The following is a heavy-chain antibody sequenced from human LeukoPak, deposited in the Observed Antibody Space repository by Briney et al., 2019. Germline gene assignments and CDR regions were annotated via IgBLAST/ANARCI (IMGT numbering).Heavy chain of an antibody. V-gene: IGHV3-74*01. CDR2: IHLDGRTT. D-gene: IGHD3-16*01. CDR1: GFTFNSYW. CDR3: ARGGSPSDY. J-gene: IGHJ4*02. Sequence: GGSPRLSCTTSGFTFNSYWMHWVRQPPGKGLMWVSRIHLDGRTTNYADSVKGRFTISRDNAKNTLYLEMNSLRSEDTAVYYCARGGSPSDYWGQGTLVAVSS.